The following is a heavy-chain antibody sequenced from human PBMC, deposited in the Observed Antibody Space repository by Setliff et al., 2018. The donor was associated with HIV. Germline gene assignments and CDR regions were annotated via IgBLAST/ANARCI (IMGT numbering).Heavy chain of an antibody. J-gene: IGHJ4*02. CDR2: ISVYNGNT. V-gene: IGHV1-18*01. CDR1: GFTFTSYG. D-gene: IGHD1-26*01. CDR3: ARGRELPGSPYYFDY. Sequence: ASVKVSCKASGFTFTSYGISWVRQAPGQGLEWMAWISVYNGNTNYAQKFQGRVTMTTDTSTSTAYMELRRLRSDDTALYYCARGRELPGSPYYFDYWGQGTLVTVS.